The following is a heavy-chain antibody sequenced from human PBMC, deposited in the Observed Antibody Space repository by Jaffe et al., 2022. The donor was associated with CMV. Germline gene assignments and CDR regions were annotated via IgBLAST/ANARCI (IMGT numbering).Heavy chain of an antibody. CDR2: IDPSDSYT. D-gene: IGHD1-26*01. CDR3: ARHGVVRGATRFHDPDWFDP. J-gene: IGHJ5*02. Sequence: EVQLVQSGAEVKKPGESLRISCKGSGYSFTSYWISWVRQMPGKGLEWMGRIDPSDSYTNYSPSFQGHVTISADKSISTAYLQWSSLKASDTAMYYCARHGVVRGATRFHDPDWFDPWGQGTLVTVSS. V-gene: IGHV5-10-1*03. CDR1: GYSFTSYW.